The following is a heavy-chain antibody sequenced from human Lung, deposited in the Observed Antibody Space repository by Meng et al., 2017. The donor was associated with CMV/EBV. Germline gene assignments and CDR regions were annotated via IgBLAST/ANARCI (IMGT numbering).Heavy chain of an antibody. D-gene: IGHD5-18*01. CDR2: ISSGGYPI. Sequence: SXKISXVASGFSFSDYYMSWIRQSPEKGLEWVSYISSGGYPIFYADSVEGRFTISRDNAKNSLYLQMDSLRGEDSAVYYCARDKGYRYGDVSSYYLGVDVWGQGTTVXVSS. CDR3: ARDKGYRYGDVSSYYLGVDV. J-gene: IGHJ6*02. CDR1: GFSFSDYY. V-gene: IGHV3-11*01.